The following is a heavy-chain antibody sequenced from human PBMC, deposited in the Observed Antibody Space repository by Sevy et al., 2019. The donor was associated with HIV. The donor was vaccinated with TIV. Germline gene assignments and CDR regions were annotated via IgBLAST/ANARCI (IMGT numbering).Heavy chain of an antibody. Sequence: ASVKVSCKASGGTFSSYAISWVRQAPGQGLEWMGGIIPIFGTANYAQKFQGRVTITADESTSTAYMELSSLRSEDTAVYYCGGGVGDYGEAGYYYYGMDVWGQGTTVTVSS. CDR3: GGGVGDYGEAGYYYYGMDV. CDR1: GGTFSSYA. J-gene: IGHJ6*02. D-gene: IGHD4-17*01. CDR2: IIPIFGTA. V-gene: IGHV1-69*13.